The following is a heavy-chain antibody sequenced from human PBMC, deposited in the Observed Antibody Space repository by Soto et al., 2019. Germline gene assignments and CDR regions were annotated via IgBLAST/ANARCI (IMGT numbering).Heavy chain of an antibody. Sequence: GGSLRLSCAASGFTFSSYAMHWVRQAPGKGLEWVAVISYDGSNKYYAGSVKGRFTISRDNSKNTLYLQMNSLTAEDTAVYFCAKASNSSPWFDSWLESWGQGTLVIVSS. CDR2: ISYDGSNK. J-gene: IGHJ5*01. D-gene: IGHD6-6*01. V-gene: IGHV3-30-3*01. CDR1: GFTFSSYA. CDR3: AKASNSSPWFDSWLES.